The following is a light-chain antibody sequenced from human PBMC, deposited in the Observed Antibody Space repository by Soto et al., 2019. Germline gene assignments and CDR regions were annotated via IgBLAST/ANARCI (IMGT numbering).Light chain of an antibody. CDR1: SSDVGSYNL. J-gene: IGLJ2*01. Sequence: QSVLTQPASVSGSPEQSITISCTGTSSDVGSYNLVSWYQQHPGKVPKLMIYEVSKRPSGVSNRFSGSKFGNTASLTISGLQAEDEADYFCCSYSGSGIVIFGGVTKLTVL. CDR3: CSYSGSGIVI. CDR2: EVS. V-gene: IGLV2-23*02.